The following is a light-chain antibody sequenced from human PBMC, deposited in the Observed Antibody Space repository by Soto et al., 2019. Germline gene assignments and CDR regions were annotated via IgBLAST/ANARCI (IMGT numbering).Light chain of an antibody. CDR3: QQSYSTPYT. J-gene: IGKJ2*01. CDR1: QSSSSY. CDR2: AAS. V-gene: IGKV1-39*01. Sequence: DIQMTQSASYLSASVGDRVTITCRASQSSSSYLNWYQQKPGKAPKLLIYAASSLQSGDPSRFSGRGSGSDFTLSISSLQPEDFATYYCQQSYSTPYTFGQGTKPEIK.